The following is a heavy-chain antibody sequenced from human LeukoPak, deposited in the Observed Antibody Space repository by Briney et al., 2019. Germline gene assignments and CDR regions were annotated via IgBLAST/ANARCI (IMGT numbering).Heavy chain of an antibody. CDR2: ISGDGGST. Sequence: GGSLRLSCAASGFTFDDYAMHWVRQAPGKGLEWVSLISGDGGSTTYADSVKGRFTISRDNTKDTLYLEMNSLRAEDTAVYYCAGVVTVPGALDIWGQGTMVSVSS. V-gene: IGHV3-43*02. J-gene: IGHJ3*02. CDR3: AGVVTVPGALDI. CDR1: GFTFDDYA. D-gene: IGHD2-21*02.